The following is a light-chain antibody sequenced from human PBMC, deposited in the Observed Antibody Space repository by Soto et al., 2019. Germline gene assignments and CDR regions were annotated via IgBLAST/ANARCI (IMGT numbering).Light chain of an antibody. Sequence: QSVLTQPASVSGSPGQSITISCTGYSSDVGGYKSVSWHQQHPGKAPKLMIYEVTNRPSGVSIRFSGSKSGNTASLTIYGLQDEDEADYYCTSYPTNRLYVFGTGTKLTVL. CDR3: TSYPTNRLYV. V-gene: IGLV2-14*01. CDR2: EVT. CDR1: SSDVGGYKS. J-gene: IGLJ1*01.